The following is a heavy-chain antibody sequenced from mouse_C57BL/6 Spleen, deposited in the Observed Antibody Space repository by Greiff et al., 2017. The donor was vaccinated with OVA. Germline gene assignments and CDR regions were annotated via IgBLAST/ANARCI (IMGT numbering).Heavy chain of an antibody. CDR1: FYSITIGYY. J-gene: IGHJ4*01. CDR3: ASSYAMDY. Sequence: PFLFKPSHSLSLTFSFTFYSITIGYYWNWIRQFPGNKLEWMGYISYDGSNNYNPSLKNRISITRDTSKNQFFLKLNSVTTEDTATYYCASSYAMDYWGQGTSVTVSS. V-gene: IGHV3-6*01. CDR2: ISYDGSN.